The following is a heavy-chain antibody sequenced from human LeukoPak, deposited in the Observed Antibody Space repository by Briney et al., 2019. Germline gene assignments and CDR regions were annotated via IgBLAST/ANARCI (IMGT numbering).Heavy chain of an antibody. CDR1: GGSISSYY. CDR3: ARTYDSSGYYYYFDY. Sequence: SETLSLTCTVPGGSISSYYWSWIRQPPGKGLEWIGYIYYSGSTNYNPSLKSRVTISVDRSKNQFSLKLSSVTAADTAVYYCARTYDSSGYYYYFDYWGQGTLVTVSS. D-gene: IGHD3-22*01. CDR2: IYYSGST. J-gene: IGHJ4*02. V-gene: IGHV4-59*12.